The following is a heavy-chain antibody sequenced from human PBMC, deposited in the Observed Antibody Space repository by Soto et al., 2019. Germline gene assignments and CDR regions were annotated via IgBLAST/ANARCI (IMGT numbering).Heavy chain of an antibody. CDR3: ARDRSYGGNDDAFDI. V-gene: IGHV1-2*04. D-gene: IGHD1-26*01. CDR1: GYTFTGYF. CDR2: INPNSGGT. J-gene: IGHJ3*02. Sequence: QVHLVQSGAEVKKPGASVKVSCKASGYTFTGYFMHWVRQAPGQGLEWMGWINPNSGGTNYAQKFQGWVTMTRDTSISTAYMELSRLKPDDTAVYYCARDRSYGGNDDAFDIWGQGTMVTVSS.